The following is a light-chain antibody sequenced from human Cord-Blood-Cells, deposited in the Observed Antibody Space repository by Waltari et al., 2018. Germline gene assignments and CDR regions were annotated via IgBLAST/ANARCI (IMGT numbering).Light chain of an antibody. CDR1: QSVSSSY. V-gene: IGKV3-20*01. CDR3: HQYGSSPLT. Sequence: EIVLTQSPGTLSSSPGDRATRSCRASQSVSSSYLAWYQQKPGQAPRRLIYGASSRTTGIPDRFSGSGSGTDFTLTISRLEPEDFAVYYCHQYGSSPLTFGQGTKVEIK. CDR2: GAS. J-gene: IGKJ1*01.